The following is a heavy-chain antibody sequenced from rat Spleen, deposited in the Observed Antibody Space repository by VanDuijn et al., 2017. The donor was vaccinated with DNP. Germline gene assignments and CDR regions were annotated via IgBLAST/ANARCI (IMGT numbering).Heavy chain of an antibody. V-gene: IGHV2-15*01. J-gene: IGHJ2*01. CDR3: ARDDSRSPFAY. D-gene: IGHD1-2*01. CDR1: GFSLSSYG. Sequence: QVQLKESGPGLVQPSRTLSLTCTVSGFSLSSYGVSWVRQPPGKGLEWIAGIWSGGSTDYNSALKSRLSISRDTSKSQVLLKVNSLQTEDTAMYFCARDDSRSPFAYWGQGVMVTVSS. CDR2: IWSGGST.